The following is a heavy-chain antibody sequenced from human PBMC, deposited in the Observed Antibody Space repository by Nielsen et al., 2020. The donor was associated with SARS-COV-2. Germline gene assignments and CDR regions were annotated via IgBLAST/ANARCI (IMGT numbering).Heavy chain of an antibody. CDR1: GGSISSYY. CDR3: ARDQGDFWSGYYYNWFDP. V-gene: IGHV4-59*01. Sequence: SETLSLTCTVSGGSISSYYWSWIRQPPGKGLEWIGYIYYSGSTNYNPSLKSRVTISVDTSKNQFSLKLSSVTAADTAVYYCARDQGDFWSGYYYNWFDPWGQGTLVTVSS. D-gene: IGHD3-3*01. CDR2: IYYSGST. J-gene: IGHJ5*02.